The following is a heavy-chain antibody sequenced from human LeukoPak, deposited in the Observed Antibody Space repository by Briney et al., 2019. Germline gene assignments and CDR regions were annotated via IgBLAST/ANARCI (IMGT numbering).Heavy chain of an antibody. CDR1: GFTFSSYA. J-gene: IGHJ6*02. V-gene: IGHV3-23*01. Sequence: GGSLRVSCAASGFTFSSYAMRWVRQAPGKGLEWVSAIGSGSGGTTIYADSVKGRFTISRDNSKNTLYLQMSSLRGEDTAVYYCAKNYESGRGVPYGMDVWGQGTTVTVSS. CDR3: AKNYESGRGVPYGMDV. CDR2: IGSGSGGTT. D-gene: IGHD3-10*01.